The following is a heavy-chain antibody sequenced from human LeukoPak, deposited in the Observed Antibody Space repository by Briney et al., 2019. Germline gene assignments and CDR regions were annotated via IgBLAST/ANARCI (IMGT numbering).Heavy chain of an antibody. V-gene: IGHV1-18*01. CDR3: ARSSSGDPYYYYGMDV. CDR2: ISAYNGNT. J-gene: IGHJ6*02. CDR1: SYTFTSYG. Sequence: GASVKVSCKASSYTFTSYGISWVRQAPGQGLEWMGWISAYNGNTNYAQKLQGRVTMTTDTSTSTAYMELRSLRSDDTAVYYCARSSSGDPYYYYGMDVWGQGTTVTVSS. D-gene: IGHD2-15*01.